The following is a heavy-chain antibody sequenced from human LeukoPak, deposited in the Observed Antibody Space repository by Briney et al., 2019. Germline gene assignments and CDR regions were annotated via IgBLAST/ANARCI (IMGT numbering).Heavy chain of an antibody. CDR2: IYYSGST. CDR3: AASLWFGIYPDY. J-gene: IGHJ4*02. CDR1: GGSISSYY. D-gene: IGHD3-10*01. Sequence: SETLSLTCTVSGGSISSYYWSWIRQPPGKGLEWIGYIYYSGSTRHNPSLKSRATISVDTSKNHLSLSLNSVTAADTAVYYCAASLWFGIYPDYWGQGSLVTVSS. V-gene: IGHV4-59*12.